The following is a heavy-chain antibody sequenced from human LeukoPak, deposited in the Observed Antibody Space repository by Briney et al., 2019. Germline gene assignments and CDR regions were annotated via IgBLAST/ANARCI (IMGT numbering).Heavy chain of an antibody. J-gene: IGHJ6*04. CDR1: GGSLSSYY. D-gene: IGHD1/OR15-1a*01. CDR3: ARRDNWNRRMDV. Sequence: SETLSLTCAVYGGSLSSYYWTWIRQSPGKGLEWNGEINHGGSTNNNPSLKSRVTISVDTSKNQLSLKLSSVTAADTAVYYCARRDNWNRRMDVWGKGTAVTISS. CDR2: INHGGST. V-gene: IGHV4-34*01.